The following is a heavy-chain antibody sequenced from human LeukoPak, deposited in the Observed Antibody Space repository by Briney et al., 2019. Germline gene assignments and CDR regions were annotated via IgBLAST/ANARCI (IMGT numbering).Heavy chain of an antibody. CDR3: ARGRVSSSTWYSTYYYFFYMDF. V-gene: IGHV4-59*01. CDR2: VDHTGST. Sequence: SETLSLTCTVSGGSISSYYWTWIRQPPGKGLEWIGYVDHTGSTRFNPSLHGRVSISRDTSENFFSLRLRSVTAADTAVYFCARGRVSSSTWYSTYYYFFYMDFWGKGTTVTVSS. D-gene: IGHD4-11*01. CDR1: GGSISSYY. J-gene: IGHJ6*03.